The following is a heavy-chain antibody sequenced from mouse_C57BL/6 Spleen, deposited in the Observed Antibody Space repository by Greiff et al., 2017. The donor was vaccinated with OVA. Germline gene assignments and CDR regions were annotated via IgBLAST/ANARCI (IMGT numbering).Heavy chain of an antibody. CDR1: GYTFTSYW. D-gene: IGHD1-1*01. CDR3: ARSGYYGLYYFDY. J-gene: IGHJ2*01. V-gene: IGHV1-55*01. CDR2: IYPGSGST. Sequence: QVQLQQPGAELVKPGASVKMSCKASGYTFTSYWITWVKQRPGQGLEWIGDIYPGSGSTNYNEKFKSKATLTVDKSSSTAYMQLSSLTSEDYAVYYCARSGYYGLYYFDYWGQGTTLKVSA.